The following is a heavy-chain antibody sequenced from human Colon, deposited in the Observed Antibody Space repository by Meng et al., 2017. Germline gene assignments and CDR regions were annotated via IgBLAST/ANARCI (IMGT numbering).Heavy chain of an antibody. D-gene: IGHD1-26*01. CDR2: VDYSGST. CDR3: AGGPWEFDY. V-gene: IGHV4-61*01. CDR1: GASVRSGNHY. Sequence: HLTAFGPGVVRLSETLSLSCTVSGASVRSGNHYWSWIRQPPGKGLEYIAYVDYSGSTHYNPSLKSRVTMSVDTSKKQLSLKLSSVTAADTAVYYCAGGPWEFDYWGQGTLVTVSS. J-gene: IGHJ4*02.